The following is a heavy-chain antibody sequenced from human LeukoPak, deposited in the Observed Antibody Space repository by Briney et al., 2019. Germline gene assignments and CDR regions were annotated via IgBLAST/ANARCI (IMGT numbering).Heavy chain of an antibody. D-gene: IGHD1/OR15-1a*01. V-gene: IGHV4-59*08. CDR2: INYSGNT. CDR3: ARLNVLNNSVLHHFDR. Sequence: KPSETLSLTCTVSGGSISDYYWSWIRQPPGKGLEWSAYINYSGNTDYNPSLKSRVTISVDTSKNHFSLKLNSVTAADTAVYYCARLNVLNNSVLHHFDRWGQGTLVTVSS. J-gene: IGHJ4*02. CDR1: GGSISDYY.